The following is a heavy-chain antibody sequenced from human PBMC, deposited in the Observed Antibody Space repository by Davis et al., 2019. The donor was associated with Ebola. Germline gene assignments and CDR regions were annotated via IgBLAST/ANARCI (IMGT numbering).Heavy chain of an antibody. V-gene: IGHV1-2*02. J-gene: IGHJ4*02. CDR3: ARDHGLGSIAAANGAY. CDR2: INPNSGST. D-gene: IGHD6-13*01. Sequence: AASVKVSCKASGYTFTGYYMHWVRQAPGQGLEWMGWINPNSGSTNYAQKFQGRVTMTRDTSTSTVYMELSSLRSEDTAVYYCARDHGLGSIAAANGAYWGQGTLVTVSS. CDR1: GYTFTGYY.